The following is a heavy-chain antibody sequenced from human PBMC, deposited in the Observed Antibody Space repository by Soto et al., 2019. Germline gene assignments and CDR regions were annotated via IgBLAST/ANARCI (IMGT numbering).Heavy chain of an antibody. J-gene: IGHJ6*02. CDR3: VMVDNYVTPTPQDV. CDR2: ISPYTGNT. D-gene: IGHD3-16*01. CDR1: GYTFVNYG. V-gene: IGHV1-18*01. Sequence: QVQLVQSGDEVKKPGASVKVSCKASGYTFVNYGIAWARQAPRQGLEWMGWISPYTGNTHSASKVQGRLTMTTDTSTSTAYMDLGSLTSDDTAVYYCVMVDNYVTPTPQDVWGQGTTVTVSS.